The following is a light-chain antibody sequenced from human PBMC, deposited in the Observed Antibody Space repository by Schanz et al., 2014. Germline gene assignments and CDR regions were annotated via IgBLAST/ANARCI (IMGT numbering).Light chain of an antibody. CDR3: QQGDNPLT. V-gene: IGKV1-39*01. CDR1: QIITSY. CDR2: ATS. J-gene: IGKJ4*01. Sequence: DIQMTQSPSSLSASVGDRVTITCRASQIITSYLNWYQQKPGKAPKLLIYATSSLQSGVPSRFSGSGSGTDFTLSISSLQPEDFATYYCQQGDNPLTFGGGTKVEIK.